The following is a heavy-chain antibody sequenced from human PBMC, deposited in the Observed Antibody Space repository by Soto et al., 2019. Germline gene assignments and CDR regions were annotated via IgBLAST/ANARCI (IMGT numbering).Heavy chain of an antibody. V-gene: IGHV5-51*01. Sequence: GESLKISCKGSGYSFTSYWIGWVRQMPGKXLEWMGIIYPGDSDTRYSPSFQGQVTISADKSISTAYLQWSSLKASDTAMYYCARGGYYDSSGYYYVGSYYYYGMDVWGQGPTVTVSS. CDR3: ARGGYYDSSGYYYVGSYYYYGMDV. CDR2: IYPGDSDT. J-gene: IGHJ6*02. CDR1: GYSFTSYW. D-gene: IGHD3-22*01.